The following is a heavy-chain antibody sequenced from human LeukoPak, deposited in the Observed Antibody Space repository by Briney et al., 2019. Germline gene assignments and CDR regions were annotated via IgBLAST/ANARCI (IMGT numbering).Heavy chain of an antibody. CDR2: IYPGDSDT. CDR1: GYSFTSYW. V-gene: IGHV5-51*01. J-gene: IGHJ4*02. Sequence: GESLKISCKGSGYSFTSYWIGWVRQMPGKGLEWMGIIYPGDSDTRYSPSFQGRVTISADKSISTAYLQWSSLKASDTAMYYCARAYKYCSGGSCYSGHFDYWGQGTLVTVSS. CDR3: ARAYKYCSGGSCYSGHFDY. D-gene: IGHD2-15*01.